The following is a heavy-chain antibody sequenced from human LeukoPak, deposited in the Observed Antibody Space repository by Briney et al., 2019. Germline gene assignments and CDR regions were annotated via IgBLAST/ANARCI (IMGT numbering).Heavy chain of an antibody. Sequence: GRSLRLSCAASGFTFSSYAMHWVRQAPGKGLEWVAVISYDGSNKYYADSVKGRFTISRDNSKNTLYLQMNSLRAEDTAVYYCARAREWVLLLWGQGTLVTVSS. V-gene: IGHV3-30-3*01. D-gene: IGHD1-26*01. J-gene: IGHJ4*02. CDR3: ARAREWVLLL. CDR2: ISYDGSNK. CDR1: GFTFSSYA.